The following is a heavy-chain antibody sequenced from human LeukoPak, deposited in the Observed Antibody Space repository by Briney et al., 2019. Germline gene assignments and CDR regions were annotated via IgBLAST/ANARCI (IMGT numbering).Heavy chain of an antibody. J-gene: IGHJ6*03. CDR1: GFTFSSYG. D-gene: IGHD3-10*01. CDR3: AKDQFEFYYGSGSYRQFYYYYMDV. CDR2: IRYDGSNK. V-gene: IGHV3-30*02. Sequence: PGGSLRLSCAASGFTFSSYGMHWVRQAPGKGLEWVAFIRYDGSNKYYADSVKGRFTISRDNSKNTLYLQMNSLRAEDTAVYYCAKDQFEFYYGSGSYRQFYYYYMDVWGKGTTVTISS.